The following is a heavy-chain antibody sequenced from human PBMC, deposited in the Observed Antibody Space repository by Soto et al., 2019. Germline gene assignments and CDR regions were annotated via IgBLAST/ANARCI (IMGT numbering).Heavy chain of an antibody. Sequence: ASVKVSCKASGYTFTSYGISWVRQAPGQGLEWMGWISAYNGNTNYAQKLQGRVTMTTDTSTSTAYMELRSLRSDDTAVYYCARDVRGGHYYYYMDVWGKGTTVTVSS. V-gene: IGHV1-18*01. D-gene: IGHD3-10*02. CDR2: ISAYNGNT. J-gene: IGHJ6*03. CDR3: ARDVRGGHYYYYMDV. CDR1: GYTFTSYG.